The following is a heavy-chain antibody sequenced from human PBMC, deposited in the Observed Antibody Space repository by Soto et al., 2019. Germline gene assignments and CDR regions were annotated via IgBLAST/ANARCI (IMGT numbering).Heavy chain of an antibody. J-gene: IGHJ4*02. CDR1: GFTFSSYS. CDR3: ARGLYYYDSSGYWGY. D-gene: IGHD3-22*01. CDR2: ISSSSSTI. V-gene: IGHV3-48*02. Sequence: PGGSLRLSCAASGFTFSSYSMNWVRQAPGKGLGWVSYISSSSSTIYYADSVKGRFTISRDNAKNSLYLQMNSLRDEDTAVYYCARGLYYYDSSGYWGYWGQGTPVTVSS.